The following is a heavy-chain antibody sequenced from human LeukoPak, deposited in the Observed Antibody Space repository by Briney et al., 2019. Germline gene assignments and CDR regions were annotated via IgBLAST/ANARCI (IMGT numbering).Heavy chain of an antibody. CDR2: VVNSGGT. V-gene: IGHV4-59*08. Sequence: SETLSLTCTVSGGSINNYHWSWIRQPPGKGLEWIGSVVNSGGTKYGPSLKGRVTISVDTSKKQFSLNLNSVTAADTAVYYCARLLRGDTGGYFDYWDQGTLVTVSP. CDR3: ARLLRGDTGGYFDY. J-gene: IGHJ4*02. CDR1: GGSINNYH. D-gene: IGHD2-21*02.